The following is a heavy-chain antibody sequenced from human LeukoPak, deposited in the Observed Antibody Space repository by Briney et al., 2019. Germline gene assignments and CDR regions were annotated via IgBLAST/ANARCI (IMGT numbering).Heavy chain of an antibody. J-gene: IGHJ3*02. CDR3: ARAYSGSYMFPFDAFDI. V-gene: IGHV5-51*01. Sequence: GESLKISCKGSGYSFTSYWIGWVRQMPGKGLEWMGIIYPGDSDTRYSPSFQGQVTISADKSISTAYLQWSSLKASDTAMYYCARAYSGSYMFPFDAFDIWGQGTMVTVSS. CDR1: GYSFTSYW. CDR2: IYPGDSDT. D-gene: IGHD1-26*01.